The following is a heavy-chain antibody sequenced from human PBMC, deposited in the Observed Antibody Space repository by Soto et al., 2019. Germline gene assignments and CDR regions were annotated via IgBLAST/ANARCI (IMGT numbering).Heavy chain of an antibody. CDR3: ASFGPSHSRGDY. CDR1: GGSFSGYY. CDR2: INHSGST. D-gene: IGHD6-13*01. V-gene: IGHV4-34*01. Sequence: QLQLQQWGAGLLKPSETLSLTCAVYGGSFSGYYWSWIRQPPGKGLEWIGEINHSGSTNYNPSLKSRVTISVDTSKNQFSLKLSSVTAADTAVYYCASFGPSHSRGDYWGQGTLVTVSS. J-gene: IGHJ4*02.